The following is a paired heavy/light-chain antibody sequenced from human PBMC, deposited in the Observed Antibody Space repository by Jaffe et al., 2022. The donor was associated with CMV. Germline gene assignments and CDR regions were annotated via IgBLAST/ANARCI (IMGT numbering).Light chain of an antibody. Sequence: QSVLTQPPSASGTPGQRVTISCSGSSSNIGSNYVYWYQQLPGTAPKLLIYRNNQRPSGVPDRFSGSKSGTSASLAISGLRSEDEADYYCAAWDDSLSGLWVFGGGTKLTVL. J-gene: IGLJ3*02. CDR1: SSNIGSNY. CDR3: AAWDDSLSGLWV. V-gene: IGLV1-47*01. CDR2: RNN.
Heavy chain of an antibody. CDR3: ARQYYYDSSGYYHPFDY. Sequence: QVQLQESGPGLVKPSETLSLTCTVSGGSISSYYWSWIRQPPGKGLEWIGYIYYSGSTNYNPSLKSRVTISVDTSKNQFSLKLSSVTAADTAVYYCARQYYYDSSGYYHPFDYWGQGTLVTVSS. J-gene: IGHJ4*02. D-gene: IGHD3-22*01. CDR2: IYYSGST. CDR1: GGSISSYY. V-gene: IGHV4-59*08.